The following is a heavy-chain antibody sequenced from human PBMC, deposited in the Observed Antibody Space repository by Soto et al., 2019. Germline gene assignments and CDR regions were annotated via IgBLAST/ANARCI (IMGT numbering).Heavy chain of an antibody. D-gene: IGHD6-19*01. CDR3: ARSKAGYSSGWSEYYYYGMDV. V-gene: IGHV3-21*01. J-gene: IGHJ6*02. CDR1: GFTFSSYS. Sequence: GGSLRLSCAASGFTFSSYSMNWVRQAPGKGLEWVSSISSSSSYIYYADSVKGRFTISRDNAKNSLYLQMNSLRAEDTAVYYCARSKAGYSSGWSEYYYYGMDVWGQGTTVTVSS. CDR2: ISSSSSYI.